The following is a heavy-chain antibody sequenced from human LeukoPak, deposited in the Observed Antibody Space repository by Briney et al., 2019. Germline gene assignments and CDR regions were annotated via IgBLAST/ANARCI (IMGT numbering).Heavy chain of an antibody. CDR3: ARRVPLYGMDV. J-gene: IGHJ6*02. Sequence: RGSLRLSCVGSGFSISTYELIWVRQAPGKGLEWVSKINVDVSVTHYTQSVKGRFTISRDNAQNSLFLQMNSLRAEDTALYYCARRVPLYGMDVWGQGTTVTVSS. CDR2: INVDVSVT. V-gene: IGHV3-48*03. CDR1: GFSISTYE. D-gene: IGHD4/OR15-4a*01.